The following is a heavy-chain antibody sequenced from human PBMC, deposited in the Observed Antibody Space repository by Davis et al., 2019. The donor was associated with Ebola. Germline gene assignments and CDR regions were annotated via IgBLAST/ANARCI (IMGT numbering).Heavy chain of an antibody. CDR1: GITFSSYG. CDR3: AKDRHLGYSYGATFDY. CDR2: ISYDGSNE. V-gene: IGHV3-30*18. J-gene: IGHJ4*02. Sequence: GESLKISCVVSGITFSSYGMHWVRQAPGKGLEWVAVISYDGSNEYYADSVKGRFTISRDNSKNTVSLQMNSLRAEDTAVYYCAKDRHLGYSYGATFDYWGQGTLVTVSS. D-gene: IGHD5-18*01.